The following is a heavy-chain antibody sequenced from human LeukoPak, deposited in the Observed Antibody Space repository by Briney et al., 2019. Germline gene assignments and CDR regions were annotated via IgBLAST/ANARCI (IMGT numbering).Heavy chain of an antibody. CDR2: IYPGDSDT. Sequence: KHGESLKISCKGSGYSFTSYWIGWVRQMPGKGLEWMGIIYPGDSDTRYSPSFQGQVTISADKSISTAYLQWSSLKASDTAMYYCARHVPHGFSSYGYSTTRETRHYYYYYGMDVWGQGTTVTVSS. J-gene: IGHJ6*02. CDR1: GYSFTSYW. V-gene: IGHV5-51*01. D-gene: IGHD4-17*01. CDR3: ARHVPHGFSSYGYSTTRETRHYYYYYGMDV.